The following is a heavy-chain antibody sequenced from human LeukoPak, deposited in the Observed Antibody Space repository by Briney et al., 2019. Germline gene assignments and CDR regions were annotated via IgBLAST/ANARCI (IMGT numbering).Heavy chain of an antibody. J-gene: IGHJ5*02. Sequence: SETLSLTCTVSGGSICSYYWSWIRPPAGEGLEWIGRIYTSGSTNYNPSRKSRVTMSVDTSKHQFSLKLSSVTAADTAVYYCARGCGSSWFNWFDPWGQGTLVTVSS. CDR2: IYTSGST. V-gene: IGHV4-4*07. D-gene: IGHD6-13*01. CDR1: GGSICSYY. CDR3: ARGCGSSWFNWFDP.